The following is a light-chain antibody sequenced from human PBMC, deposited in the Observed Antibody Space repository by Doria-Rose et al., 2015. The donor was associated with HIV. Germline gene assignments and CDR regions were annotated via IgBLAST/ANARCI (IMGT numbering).Light chain of an antibody. V-gene: IGKV3-15*01. Sequence: TQSPATLSVSPGERATLSCRASQGIGSDLAWYQQKPGQAPRLLIYRASIRATGIPPRFTGGGSGTEFTLTISNLQTEDFAVYFCQQYSQWPPYTFGQGTKLEVK. CDR2: RAS. J-gene: IGKJ2*01. CDR3: QQYSQWPPYT. CDR1: QGIGSD.